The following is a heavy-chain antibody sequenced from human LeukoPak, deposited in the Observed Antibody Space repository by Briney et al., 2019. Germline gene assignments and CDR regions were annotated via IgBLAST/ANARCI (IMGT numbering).Heavy chain of an antibody. CDR3: AKAASGSYLYYFDY. CDR2: ISYSGGST. V-gene: IGHV3-23*01. CDR1: GLTFSSYA. J-gene: IGHJ4*02. D-gene: IGHD1-26*01. Sequence: GGSLRLSCAASGLTFSSYAMNWGREAPGNGLEWGSTISYSGGSTYYVDSVQGRFTISKDNTENTLYLQLNSLRAEDTAVYYCAKAASGSYLYYFDYWGQGTLVTVSS.